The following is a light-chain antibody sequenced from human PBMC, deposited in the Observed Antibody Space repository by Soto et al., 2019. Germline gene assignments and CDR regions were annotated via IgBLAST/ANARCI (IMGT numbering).Light chain of an antibody. J-gene: IGKJ5*01. CDR3: QQHETLIT. CDR2: GAF. V-gene: IGKV3D-15*01. CDR1: QGISKK. Sequence: EIVMTQSPATLSVSPGERVTFSCRASQGISKKVAWYQHKPGQGPRLLIYGAFTRATGIPDRFSGSGSGTDFTLTISRLEPEDFAVYYCQQHETLITFGQGTRLEIK.